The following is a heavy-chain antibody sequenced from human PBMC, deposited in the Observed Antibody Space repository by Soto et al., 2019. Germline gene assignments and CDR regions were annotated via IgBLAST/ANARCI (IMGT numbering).Heavy chain of an antibody. CDR3: ARVGYCGGDCYSSGDYYGMDV. D-gene: IGHD2-21*02. Sequence: PSETLSLTCTVSGGSIISNYWTWIRQPPGKGLEWIGYIYYSGNTNYNPSLKSRVTISVDTSKNQFSLKLSSVTAADTAVYYCARVGYCGGDCYSSGDYYGMDVWGQGTTVTVSS. V-gene: IGHV4-59*01. CDR1: GGSIISNY. J-gene: IGHJ6*02. CDR2: IYYSGNT.